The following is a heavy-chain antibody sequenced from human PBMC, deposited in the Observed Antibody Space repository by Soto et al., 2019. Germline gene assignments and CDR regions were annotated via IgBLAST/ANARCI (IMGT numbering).Heavy chain of an antibody. CDR1: GGSVSSPDYY. Sequence: SETLSLTCTVSGGSVSSPDYYWSWIRQPPGKGLEWIAYVYYSGSADYDPSLKSRVTISVDRSKNQFSLKLKSVTAADTAVYYCARDRAWASDKYGMDVWGQGTTVTVSS. D-gene: IGHD6-6*01. V-gene: IGHV4-61*08. CDR2: VYYSGSA. CDR3: ARDRAWASDKYGMDV. J-gene: IGHJ6*02.